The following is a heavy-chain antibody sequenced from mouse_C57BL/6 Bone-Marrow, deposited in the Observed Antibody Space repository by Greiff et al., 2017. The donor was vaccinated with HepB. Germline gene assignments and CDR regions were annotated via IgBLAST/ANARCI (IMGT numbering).Heavy chain of an antibody. V-gene: IGHV7-1*01. CDR3: ARDPGWVRGYYYAMDY. D-gene: IGHD2-14*01. CDR2: SRNKANDYTT. J-gene: IGHJ4*01. Sequence: EVKLMESGGGLVQSGRSLRLSCATSGFTFSDFYMEWVRQAPGKGLEWIAASRNKANDYTTEYSASVKGRFIVSRDTSQSILYLQMNALRAEDTAIYYCARDPGWVRGYYYAMDYWGQGTSVTVSS. CDR1: GFTFSDFY.